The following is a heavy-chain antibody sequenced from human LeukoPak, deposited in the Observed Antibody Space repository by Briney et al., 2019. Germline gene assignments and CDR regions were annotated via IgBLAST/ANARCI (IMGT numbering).Heavy chain of an antibody. CDR1: GGSISSSSYY. Sequence: SETLSLTCTVSGGSISSSSYYWGWIRQPPGKGLEWIGSIYYSGSTNYNPSLKSRVTISVDTSKNQFSLKLSSVTAADTAVYYCAPRDYYYGMDVWGQGTTVTVSS. CDR2: IYYSGST. J-gene: IGHJ6*02. V-gene: IGHV4-39*07. CDR3: APRDYYYGMDV.